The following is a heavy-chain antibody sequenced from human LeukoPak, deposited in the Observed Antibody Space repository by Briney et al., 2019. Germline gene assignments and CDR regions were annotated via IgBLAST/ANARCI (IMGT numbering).Heavy chain of an antibody. Sequence: SETLSLTCTVSGGSISSGGYYWSWIRQHPGKGLEWIGYIYYSGSTYYNPSLKSRVTISVDTSKNQFSLKLSSVTAADTAVYYCARVRWDYYDSSGYYYEDAFDIWGQGTMVTVSP. J-gene: IGHJ3*02. CDR3: ARVRWDYYDSSGYYYEDAFDI. CDR2: IYYSGST. V-gene: IGHV4-31*03. D-gene: IGHD3-22*01. CDR1: GGSISSGGYY.